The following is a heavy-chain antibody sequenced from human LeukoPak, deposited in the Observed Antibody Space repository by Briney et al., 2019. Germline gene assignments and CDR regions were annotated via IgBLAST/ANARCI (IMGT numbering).Heavy chain of an antibody. Sequence: TSETLSLTCTVSGGSISSSSYYWGWIRPPPGKGLEWIGSIYYSGSTYYNPSLKSRVTISVDTSKNQFSLKLSSVTAADTAVYYCAKGYSYADNWFDPWGQGTLVTVSS. D-gene: IGHD5-18*01. J-gene: IGHJ5*02. CDR3: AKGYSYADNWFDP. CDR1: GGSISSSSYY. V-gene: IGHV4-39*01. CDR2: IYYSGST.